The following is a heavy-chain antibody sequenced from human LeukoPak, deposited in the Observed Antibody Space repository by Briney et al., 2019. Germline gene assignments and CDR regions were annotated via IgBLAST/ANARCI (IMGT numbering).Heavy chain of an antibody. Sequence: SETLSLTCTVSGGSISSSSYYWVWIRQPPGKGLEWIGSIYYSGSTYYNPSLKSRVTISVDTSKNQFSLKLSSVTAADTAVYYCARGTVYYYDSSGYRPDAFDIWGQGTMVTVSS. CDR3: ARGTVYYYDSSGYRPDAFDI. D-gene: IGHD3-22*01. J-gene: IGHJ3*02. CDR1: GGSISSSSYY. V-gene: IGHV4-39*01. CDR2: IYYSGST.